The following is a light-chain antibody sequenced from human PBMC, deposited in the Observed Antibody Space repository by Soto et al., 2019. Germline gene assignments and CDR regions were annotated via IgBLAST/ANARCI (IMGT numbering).Light chain of an antibody. J-gene: IGKJ1*01. V-gene: IGKV3-15*01. Sequence: IVMTQSPATLSVSPGERATLSCRASQNIYSNVAWYQQRPGQAPRLLIYRASTRAPGIPARFSGSGSGTEFTLTIISLQSEDFTVYSCLQYHNLWAFGQGTKVDIK. CDR1: QNIYSN. CDR2: RAS. CDR3: LQYHNLWA.